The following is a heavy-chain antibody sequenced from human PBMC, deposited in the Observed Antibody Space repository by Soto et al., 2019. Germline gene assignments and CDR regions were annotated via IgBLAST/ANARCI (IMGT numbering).Heavy chain of an antibody. D-gene: IGHD5-18*01. CDR2: LNPRNGQT. CDR1: GYNFSAYY. CDR3: ARETDTAMVDY. Sequence: QVQLVQSGAEVKKPGASVKVSCQTSGYNFSAYYFNWVRQAAGQGPEWMGWLNPRNGQTGYVQKFRGRVTMTRDTSIATVYLELSRLTSEDTAIYFWARETDTAMVDYWGQRTLVTVSS. J-gene: IGHJ4*02. V-gene: IGHV1-8*01.